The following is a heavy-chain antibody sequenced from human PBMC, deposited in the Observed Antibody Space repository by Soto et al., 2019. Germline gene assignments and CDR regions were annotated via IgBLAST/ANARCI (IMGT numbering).Heavy chain of an antibody. J-gene: IGHJ5*02. CDR2: VYHSGNT. CDR3: AREYSSSAGWVDP. Sequence: SETLSLTCAVSGFSIGSGFYWGWIRQPPGKGLEWIGSVYHSGNTHYNASLKSRVTIAVDTSKNQFSLKLSSVTAADTAVYYCAREYSSSAGWVDPWGQGTLVT. V-gene: IGHV4-38-2*02. CDR1: GFSIGSGFY. D-gene: IGHD6-6*01.